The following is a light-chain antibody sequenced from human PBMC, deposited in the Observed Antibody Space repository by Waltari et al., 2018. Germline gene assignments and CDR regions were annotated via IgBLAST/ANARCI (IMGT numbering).Light chain of an antibody. Sequence: EIVLTQSPGSLSLSPGERATVSCRARPSVWDNLLAWYQQKPGQPPRLLSWGASNRAGGIPDRFSGSGSGTDFTLAISRLEPEDFAMYYCQQYGSSPRTFGLGTKVEIK. V-gene: IGKV3-20*01. CDR3: QQYGSSPRT. J-gene: IGKJ1*01. CDR2: GAS. CDR1: PSVWDNL.